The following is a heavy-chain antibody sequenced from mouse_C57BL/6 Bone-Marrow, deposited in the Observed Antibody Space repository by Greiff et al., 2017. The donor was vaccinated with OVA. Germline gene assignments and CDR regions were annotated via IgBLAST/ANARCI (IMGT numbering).Heavy chain of an antibody. CDR3: ASPLIYYYGSSYFDV. D-gene: IGHD1-1*01. V-gene: IGHV1-82*01. CDR2: IYPGDGDT. Sequence: QVQLKQSGPELVKPGASVKISCKASGYAFSSSWMNWVKQRPGKGLEWIGRIYPGDGDTNYNGKFKGKATLTADKSSSTAYMQLSSLTSEDSAVYFCASPLIYYYGSSYFDVWGTGTTVTVSS. CDR1: GYAFSSSW. J-gene: IGHJ1*03.